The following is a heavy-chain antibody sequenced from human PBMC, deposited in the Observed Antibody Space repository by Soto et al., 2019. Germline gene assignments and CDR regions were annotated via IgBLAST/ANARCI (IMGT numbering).Heavy chain of an antibody. CDR3: ARDKGNYYGSGSYYTPRGLYYYYYGMDV. V-gene: IGHV1-69*06. CDR1: GGTFSSYA. D-gene: IGHD3-10*01. J-gene: IGHJ6*02. CDR2: IIPIFGTA. Sequence: SVKVSCKASGGTFSSYAISWVRQAPGQGLEWMGGIIPIFGTANYAQKFQGRVTITADKSTSTAYMELSSLRSEDTAVYYCARDKGNYYGSGSYYTPRGLYYYYYGMDVWGQGTTVTVSS.